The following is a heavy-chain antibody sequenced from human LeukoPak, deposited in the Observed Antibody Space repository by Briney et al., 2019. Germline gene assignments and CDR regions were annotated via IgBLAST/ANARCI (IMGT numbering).Heavy chain of an antibody. CDR1: GFTVSSNY. Sequence: GGSLRLSCAASGFTVSSNYMSWVRQAPGRGLEWVSVIFRGGSTYYADSVKGRFTISRDNSKNTLYLQMNSLRAEDTAVYYCARFLGQGTNWGRDYWGQGTLVTVSS. J-gene: IGHJ4*02. V-gene: IGHV3-53*01. CDR3: ARFLGQGTNWGRDY. CDR2: IFRGGST. D-gene: IGHD7-27*01.